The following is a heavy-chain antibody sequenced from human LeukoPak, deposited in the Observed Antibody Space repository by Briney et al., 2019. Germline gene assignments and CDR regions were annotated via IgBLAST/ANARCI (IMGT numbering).Heavy chain of an antibody. D-gene: IGHD1/OR15-1a*01. CDR3: ARKMMGTQAKNFDY. V-gene: IGHV5-51*01. CDR1: GYTFTTSW. Sequence: GESLKISCKGSGYTFTTSWIGWVRQMPGKGLEWMGIIYPGDSDTRYSPSFRGQVTISADKSISTAYLQWSSLKASDTAMYYCARKMMGTQAKNFDYWGQGSLVTVSS. CDR2: IYPGDSDT. J-gene: IGHJ4*02.